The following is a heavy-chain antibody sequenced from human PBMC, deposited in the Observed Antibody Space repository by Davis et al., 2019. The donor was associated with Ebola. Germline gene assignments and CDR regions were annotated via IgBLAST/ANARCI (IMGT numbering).Heavy chain of an antibody. Sequence: SCAASGFTFSSYAMTWVRQAPGKGLEWVSAISGSGGSTYYADSVKGRFTISRDNSKNTLYLQMNSLRAEDTAVYYCAKDVPDSSGYYPYWGQGTLVTVSS. V-gene: IGHV3-23*01. J-gene: IGHJ4*02. CDR2: ISGSGGST. D-gene: IGHD3-22*01. CDR3: AKDVPDSSGYYPY. CDR1: GFTFSSYA.